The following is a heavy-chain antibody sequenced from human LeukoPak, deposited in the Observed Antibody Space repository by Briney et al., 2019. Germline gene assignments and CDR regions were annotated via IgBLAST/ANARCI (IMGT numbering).Heavy chain of an antibody. D-gene: IGHD3-9*01. CDR2: ITGSGDTT. CDR3: AKWGDYDILTGYYVSDF. V-gene: IGHV3-23*01. CDR1: GFIFRNYA. J-gene: IGHJ4*02. Sequence: PGASLRLSCAASGFIFRNYAMSWVRQAPGKGLEWVSAITGSGDTTYYADSVKGRFTISRDNSKNTLCVEMNTLRAEDTAVYYCAKWGDYDILTGYYVSDFWGQGTLVTVSS.